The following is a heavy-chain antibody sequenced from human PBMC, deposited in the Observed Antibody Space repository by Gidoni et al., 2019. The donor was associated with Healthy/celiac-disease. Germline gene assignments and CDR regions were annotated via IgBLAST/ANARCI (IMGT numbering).Heavy chain of an antibody. V-gene: IGHV2-26*01. CDR3: ARIVTVTKGMDV. J-gene: IGHJ6*02. CDR2: IFSNDEK. CDR1: GFSLSNARMG. D-gene: IGHD4-4*01. Sequence: QVTLTESGPVLVQPPETLTLTCTVPGFSLSNARMGVSWIRQPPGKALEWLAHIFSNDEKSYSTSLKSRLTISKDTSKSQVVLTMTNMDPVDTATYYCARIVTVTKGMDVWGQGTTVTVSS.